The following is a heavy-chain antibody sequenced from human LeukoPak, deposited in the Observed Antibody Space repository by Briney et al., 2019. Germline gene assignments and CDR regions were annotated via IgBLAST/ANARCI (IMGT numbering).Heavy chain of an antibody. CDR3: ARDPESLAAGYFDY. J-gene: IGHJ4*02. D-gene: IGHD6-6*01. Sequence: GGSLRLSCTASGFTFSSYWMSWVRQAPGKGLEWVAVIWYDGSNKYYADSVKGRFTISRDNSKNTLYLQMNSLRAEDTAVYYCARDPESLAAGYFDYWGQGTLVTVSS. CDR2: IWYDGSNK. CDR1: GFTFSSYW. V-gene: IGHV3-33*08.